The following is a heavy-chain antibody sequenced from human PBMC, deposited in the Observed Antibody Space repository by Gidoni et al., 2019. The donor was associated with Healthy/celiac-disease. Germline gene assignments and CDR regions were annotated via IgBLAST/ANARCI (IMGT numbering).Heavy chain of an antibody. CDR3: ARDRLRYCSGGSCYPDP. CDR1: TFSSYA. Sequence: TFSSYAMHWVRQAPGKGLEWVAVISYDGSNKYYADSVKGRFTISRDNSKNTLYLQMNSLRAEDTAVYYCARDRLRYCSGGSCYPDPWGQGTLVTVSS. CDR2: ISYDGSNK. V-gene: IGHV3-30-3*01. D-gene: IGHD2-15*01. J-gene: IGHJ5*02.